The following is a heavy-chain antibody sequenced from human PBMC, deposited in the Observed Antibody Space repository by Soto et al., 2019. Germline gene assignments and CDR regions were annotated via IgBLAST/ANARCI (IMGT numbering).Heavy chain of an antibody. CDR1: GGSISSYY. V-gene: IGHV4-59*01. CDR3: AYGDSRGPFDS. J-gene: IGHJ4*02. D-gene: IGHD4-17*01. Sequence: PSETLSLTXTVSGGSISSYYWSWIRQPPGKGLEWIGYIYNSGSTNYNPSLKSRVTISVDTSKNQFSLKLSSVTAADTVVYYCAYGDSRGPFDSWGQGTLVTVSS. CDR2: IYNSGST.